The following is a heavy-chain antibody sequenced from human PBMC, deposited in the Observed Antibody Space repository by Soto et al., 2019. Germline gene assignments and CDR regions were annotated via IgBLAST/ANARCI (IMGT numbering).Heavy chain of an antibody. D-gene: IGHD3-3*02. V-gene: IGHV4-59*01. CDR3: ARSHSFDGSIYHYYFDF. Sequence: PSETLSLTCTFSVGSIGSFYWSWIRQSPGWTLEWIGYIYASRATTYNPSLESRITMSVDIPNNEFSLDLTSVTAADTAVYYCARSHSFDGSIYHYYFDFWGQGTLVTVSS. CDR1: VGSIGSFY. CDR2: IYASRAT. J-gene: IGHJ4*02.